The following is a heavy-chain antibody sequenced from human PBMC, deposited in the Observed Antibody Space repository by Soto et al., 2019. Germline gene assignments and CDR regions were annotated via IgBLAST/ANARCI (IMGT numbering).Heavy chain of an antibody. D-gene: IGHD2-21*01. CDR1: GFTVSSNY. J-gene: IGHJ6*02. CDR3: ARGDGGGYYYYGMDV. CDR2: IYSGGST. Sequence: EVQLVESGGGLVQPGGSLRLSCAASGFTVSSNYMSWVRQAPGKGLEWVSVIYSGGSTYYADSVKGRFTISRHNSKNTLCLEMSSLRAEDTAVLYCARGDGGGYYYYGMDVWGQGTTVTVSS. V-gene: IGHV3-53*04.